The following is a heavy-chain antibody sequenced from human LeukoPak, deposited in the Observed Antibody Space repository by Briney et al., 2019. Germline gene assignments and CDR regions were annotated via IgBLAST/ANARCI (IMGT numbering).Heavy chain of an antibody. V-gene: IGHV4-59*01. CDR1: GGSISSYY. CDR3: ARAQGIIAAAGTFRGLNWFDP. CDR2: IYYSGST. D-gene: IGHD6-13*01. Sequence: SETLSLTCTVSGGSISSYYWSWIRQPPGKGLEWIGYIYYSGSTNYNPSLKSRVTISVDTSKNQFSPKLSSVTAADTAVYYCARAQGIIAAAGTFRGLNWFDPWGQGTLVTVSS. J-gene: IGHJ5*02.